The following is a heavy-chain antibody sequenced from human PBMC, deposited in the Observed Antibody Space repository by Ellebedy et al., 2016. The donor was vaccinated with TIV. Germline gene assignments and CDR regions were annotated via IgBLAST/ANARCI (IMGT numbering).Heavy chain of an antibody. CDR2: IVVGSGNT. V-gene: IGHV1-58*01. D-gene: IGHD4-23*01. CDR1: GFTFTKSA. J-gene: IGHJ2*01. Sequence: AASVKVSCKASGFTFTKSAVQWARQARGQRLEWIGWIVVGSGNTHYAQKFQERVTITRDMSTSTAYMELSSLRSEDTAVYYCAADSVAGPSASWYFDLWGRGTLVTVSS. CDR3: AADSVAGPSASWYFDL.